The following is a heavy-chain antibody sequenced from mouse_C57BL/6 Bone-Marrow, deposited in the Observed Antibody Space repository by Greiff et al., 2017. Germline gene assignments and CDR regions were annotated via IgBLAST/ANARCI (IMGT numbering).Heavy chain of an antibody. D-gene: IGHD1-1*01. Sequence: VQLQQSGAELVRPGASVKLSCTASGFNIKDDYMHWVKQRPEQGLEWIGWLDPENGDTEYASKFQGKATITADTSSNTAYLQLSSLTSEDTAVYYCTFYGSSPDYWGQGTTLTVSS. V-gene: IGHV14-4*01. J-gene: IGHJ2*01. CDR2: LDPENGDT. CDR1: GFNIKDDY. CDR3: TFYGSSPDY.